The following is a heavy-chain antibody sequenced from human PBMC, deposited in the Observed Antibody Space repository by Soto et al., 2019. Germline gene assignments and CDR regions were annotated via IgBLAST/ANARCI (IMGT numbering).Heavy chain of an antibody. D-gene: IGHD1-1*01. V-gene: IGHV1-2*02. CDR3: AREPATAKPEGVDF. Sequence: QVQLVQSGAEVRKPGASVKVSCKASGYTFSDYYIHWVRQAPGQGLEWMGGINPNSGGTKYAPKFQGGVTMTRDTSITTAYMESSRLRSGDTAVYYCAREPATAKPEGVDFWGQGTLVTFSS. CDR2: INPNSGGT. CDR1: GYTFSDYY. J-gene: IGHJ4*02.